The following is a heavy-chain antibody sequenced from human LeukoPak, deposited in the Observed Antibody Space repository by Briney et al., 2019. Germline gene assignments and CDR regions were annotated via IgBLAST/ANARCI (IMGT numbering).Heavy chain of an antibody. CDR3: ARAKKGSSSRYYYYGMDV. J-gene: IGHJ6*02. CDR2: INHSGST. Sequence: PSETLSLTCAVYGGSFSGYYWSWIRQPPGKGLEWIGEINHSGSTDYNPSLKSRVTISVDTSKNQFSLKLSSVTAADTAVYYCARAKKGSSSRYYYYGMDVWGQGTTVTVSS. CDR1: GGSFSGYY. D-gene: IGHD6-13*01. V-gene: IGHV4-34*01.